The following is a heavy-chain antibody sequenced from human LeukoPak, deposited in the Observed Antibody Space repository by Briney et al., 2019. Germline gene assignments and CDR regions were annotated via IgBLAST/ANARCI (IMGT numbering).Heavy chain of an antibody. Sequence: GGSLRLSCAASGFSFSGYEMNWVRQAPGKGLEWVSYISTSGGTIYYADSVKGRFTISRDNAKNSLYLQMNSLRAEDTAVYYCARGCGGDCYSELDHWGQGTLVTVSS. CDR2: ISTSGGTI. J-gene: IGHJ4*02. V-gene: IGHV3-48*03. D-gene: IGHD2-21*02. CDR1: GFSFSGYE. CDR3: ARGCGGDCYSELDH.